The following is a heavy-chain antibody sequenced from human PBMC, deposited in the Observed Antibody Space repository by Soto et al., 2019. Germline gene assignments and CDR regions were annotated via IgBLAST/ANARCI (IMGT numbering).Heavy chain of an antibody. V-gene: IGHV3-30-3*01. CDR2: ISYDGSNK. J-gene: IGHJ4*02. CDR1: GFTFSSYA. Sequence: QVPLVESGGGVVQPGRSLRLSCAASGFTFSSYAMHWVRQAPGKGLEWVAVISYDGSNKYYADSVKGRFTISRDNSKNTLYLQMNSLRAEDTAVYYCVGFDYVWGSYRTDYWGQGTLVTVSS. CDR3: VGFDYVWGSYRTDY. D-gene: IGHD3-16*02.